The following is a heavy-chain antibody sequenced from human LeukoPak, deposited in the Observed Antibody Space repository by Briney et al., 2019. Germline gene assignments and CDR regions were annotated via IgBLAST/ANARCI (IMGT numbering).Heavy chain of an antibody. Sequence: GGSLRLSCAASGFTFSSYSMNWVRQAPGKGLEWVSSISSSSSYIYYADSVKGRFTISRDNAKNSLYLQMNSLRAEDTAVYYCARDSPRGWSMDVWGKGTTVTVSS. D-gene: IGHD3-10*01. CDR2: ISSSSSYI. CDR3: ARDSPRGWSMDV. V-gene: IGHV3-21*01. CDR1: GFTFSSYS. J-gene: IGHJ6*03.